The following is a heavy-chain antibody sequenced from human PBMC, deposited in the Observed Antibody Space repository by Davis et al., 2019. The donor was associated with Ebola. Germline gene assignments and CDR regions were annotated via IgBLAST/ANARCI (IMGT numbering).Heavy chain of an antibody. Sequence: SETLSLTCAVYSGSFSGYNWSWLRQSPGKGLEWIGEITHTGSTDYNPSLKSRVTISLDTSKNQFSLKLTSVTAADTAMYYCARDFVYWGQGTLVAVSS. CDR2: ITHTGST. CDR1: SGSFSGYN. CDR3: ARDFVY. J-gene: IGHJ4*02. V-gene: IGHV4-34*01.